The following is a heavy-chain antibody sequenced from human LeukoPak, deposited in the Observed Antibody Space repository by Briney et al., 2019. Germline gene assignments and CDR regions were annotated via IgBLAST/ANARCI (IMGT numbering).Heavy chain of an antibody. J-gene: IGHJ4*02. Sequence: AASVKVSGKASVYSFSIYGITWAEQPPGQGLEYLGWISASDGTTNYAQKVQDRVTMTTDTSTSTAYLELRSLRSEDTAVYYCARCGAAVTTHFSHWGQGTLVTVSS. D-gene: IGHD4-17*01. CDR3: ARCGAAVTTHFSH. CDR2: ISASDGTT. CDR1: VYSFSIYG. V-gene: IGHV1-18*01.